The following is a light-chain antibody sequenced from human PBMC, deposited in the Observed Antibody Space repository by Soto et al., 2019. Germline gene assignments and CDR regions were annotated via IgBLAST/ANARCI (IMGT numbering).Light chain of an antibody. V-gene: IGLV1-40*01. CDR1: SSNIGAGYG. Sequence: QSELTQPPSVSGAPGQRVTISCTGSSSNIGAGYGVHWYQQVPGTAPKLLIYGDNNRPSGVPDRFSGSKSGTSASLAITGLQAEDEADYYCQSYDSSLSRRVFGTGTKLTVL. CDR2: GDN. J-gene: IGLJ1*01. CDR3: QSYDSSLSRRV.